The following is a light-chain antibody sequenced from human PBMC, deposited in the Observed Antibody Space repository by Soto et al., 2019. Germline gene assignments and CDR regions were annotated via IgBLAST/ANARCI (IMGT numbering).Light chain of an antibody. CDR1: QSVSSSY. Sequence: DIVLTQSPGTLSLSPGERATLSCRASQSVSSSYLAWYQQKPGQAPRLLIYGASIRATGIPDRFSGSGSGTELTLTISRLEPEDFAVYYCQQYGSSPLTFGGRTKLEIK. J-gene: IGKJ4*01. V-gene: IGKV3-20*01. CDR3: QQYGSSPLT. CDR2: GAS.